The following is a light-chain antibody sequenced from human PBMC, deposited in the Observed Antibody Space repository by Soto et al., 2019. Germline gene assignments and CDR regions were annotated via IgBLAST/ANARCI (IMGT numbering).Light chain of an antibody. CDR1: QSFRGL. V-gene: IGKV3-20*01. CDR2: DAS. J-gene: IGKJ5*01. Sequence: EVVLTQSPGTLSLSSGERATLSCRASQSFRGLLAWYQQKPGQAPRLLIYDASIRATGIPDRFSGSGSGTDFTLTISRLEPEDFVVYYCQQYGSSPGNTFGQGTRLEIK. CDR3: QQYGSSPGNT.